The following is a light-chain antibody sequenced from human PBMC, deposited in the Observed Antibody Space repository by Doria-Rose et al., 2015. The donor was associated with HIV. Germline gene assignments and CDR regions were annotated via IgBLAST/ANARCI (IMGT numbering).Light chain of an antibody. Sequence: TQSPGTLSLSPGERATLSCRASQGFSSTYLAWYQQKSGQAPSLLIYDGSTRATGIPDRFSASGSGTDFTLTINRLEPEDFALYYCHQYGTSWTFGQGTKVEI. CDR3: HQYGTSWT. V-gene: IGKV3-20*01. CDR2: DGS. CDR1: QGFSSTY. J-gene: IGKJ1*01.